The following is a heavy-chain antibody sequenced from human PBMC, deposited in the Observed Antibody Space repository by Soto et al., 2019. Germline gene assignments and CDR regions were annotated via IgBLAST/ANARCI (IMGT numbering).Heavy chain of an antibody. CDR2: ISYDGSNK. V-gene: IGHV3-30-3*01. CDR1: GFTFSSYA. CDR3: AREILRFLEWPDAFDI. J-gene: IGHJ3*02. D-gene: IGHD3-3*01. Sequence: PGGSLRLSCAASGFTFSSYAMHWVRQAPGKGLGWVAVISYDGSNKYYADSVKGRSTISRDNSKNTLYLQMNSLRAEDTAVYYCAREILRFLEWPDAFDIWGQGTMVTVSS.